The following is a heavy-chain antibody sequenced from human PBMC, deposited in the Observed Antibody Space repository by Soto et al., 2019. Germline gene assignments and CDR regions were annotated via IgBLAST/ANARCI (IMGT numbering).Heavy chain of an antibody. CDR2: ISAYNGNT. CDR3: ATYYYYYGMDV. V-gene: IGHV1-18*01. CDR1: GYTFTSYG. Sequence: ASVKVSCKASGYTFTSYGISWVRQAPGQGLECMGWISAYNGNTNYVQKLQGRVTMTTXTXXSXXXMXLXXLRXDDTAVYYCATYYYYYGMDVWGQGTTVTVSS. J-gene: IGHJ6*02.